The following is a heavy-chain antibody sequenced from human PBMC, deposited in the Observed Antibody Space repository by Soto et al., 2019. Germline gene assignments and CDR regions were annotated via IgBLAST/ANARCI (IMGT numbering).Heavy chain of an antibody. D-gene: IGHD6-19*01. CDR3: AKDRFRIAVAAPFDY. J-gene: IGHJ4*02. Sequence: QVQLVESGGGVVQPGRSLRVSCAASGVTFNSYGMHWVRQAPGKGLEWVAVISYDGSNKYYADSVKGRFTISRDNSKNTLYLQMNSLRAEDTAVYYCAKDRFRIAVAAPFDYWGQGTLVTVSS. CDR2: ISYDGSNK. V-gene: IGHV3-30*18. CDR1: GVTFNSYG.